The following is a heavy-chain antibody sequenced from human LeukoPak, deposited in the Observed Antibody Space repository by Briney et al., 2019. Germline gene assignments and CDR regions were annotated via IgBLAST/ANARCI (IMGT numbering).Heavy chain of an antibody. CDR2: IYTSGST. Sequence: PSETLSLTCTVSGGSISSYYWSWIRQPAGKGLEWIGRIYTSGSTNYNPSLKSRVTMSVDTSKNQFSLKLSSVTAADTAVYYCARGRTGYSSGFREYFQHWGQGTLVTVSS. CDR1: GGSISSYY. V-gene: IGHV4-4*07. J-gene: IGHJ1*01. D-gene: IGHD6-19*01. CDR3: ARGRTGYSSGFREYFQH.